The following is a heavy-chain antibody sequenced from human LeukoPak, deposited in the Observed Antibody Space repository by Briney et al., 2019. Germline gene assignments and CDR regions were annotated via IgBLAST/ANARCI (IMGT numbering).Heavy chain of an antibody. D-gene: IGHD6-13*01. Sequence: SETLSLTCTVSGGSISSSSYYWGWIRQPPGKGLEWIGSIYYSGSTYYNPSLKSRVTISVDTSKNQFSLKLSSVTAADTAVYYCARDGLVGGSSSWGALGWGQGTLVTVSS. CDR3: ARDGLVGGSSSWGALG. CDR1: GGSISSSSYY. V-gene: IGHV4-39*07. CDR2: IYYSGST. J-gene: IGHJ4*02.